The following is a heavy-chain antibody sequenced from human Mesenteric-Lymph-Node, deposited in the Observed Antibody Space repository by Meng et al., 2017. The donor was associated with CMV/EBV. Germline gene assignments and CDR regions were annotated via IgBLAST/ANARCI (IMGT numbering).Heavy chain of an antibody. D-gene: IGHD3-10*01. CDR3: ARDITDNYATDY. CDR2: ISFDGSRK. V-gene: IGHV3-30*04. J-gene: IGHJ4*02. CDR1: GFIFNRYE. Sequence: SCAASGFIFNRYEMHWVRQAPGKGLEWIAFISFDGSRKYYGESVRGRFIVSRDNSNNMLYLEVNNLRPEDTATYYCARDITDNYATDYWGQGALVTVSS.